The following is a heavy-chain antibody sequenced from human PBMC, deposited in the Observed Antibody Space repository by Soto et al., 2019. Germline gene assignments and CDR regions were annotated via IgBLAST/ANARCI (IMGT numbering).Heavy chain of an antibody. CDR2: ISGSGGST. V-gene: IGHV3-23*01. CDR1: GFTFSSYA. Sequence: PGGSLRLSCAASGFTFSSYAMSWVRQAPGKGLEWVSAISGSGGSTYYADSVKGRFTISRDNSKNTLYLQMNSLRAEDTAVYYCAKDSVTTVTLVGLYYFDYWGQGTLVTVSS. D-gene: IGHD4-17*01. J-gene: IGHJ4*02. CDR3: AKDSVTTVTLVGLYYFDY.